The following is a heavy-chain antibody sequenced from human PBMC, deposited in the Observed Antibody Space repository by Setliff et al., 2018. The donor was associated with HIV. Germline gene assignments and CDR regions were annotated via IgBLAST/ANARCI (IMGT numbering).Heavy chain of an antibody. CDR2: IYYSGST. CDR1: GHSISSGYF. CDR3: ARDRKFGSSGFYYYYMDV. Sequence: SETLSLTCAVSGHSISSGYFWGWIRQPPGKGLEWIGSIYYSGSTYYNPSLKSRVTISVDTSKNQFSLKLSSVTAADTAVYYCARDRKFGSSGFYYYYMDVWGKGTTVTVSS. V-gene: IGHV4-38-2*02. D-gene: IGHD6-6*01. J-gene: IGHJ6*03.